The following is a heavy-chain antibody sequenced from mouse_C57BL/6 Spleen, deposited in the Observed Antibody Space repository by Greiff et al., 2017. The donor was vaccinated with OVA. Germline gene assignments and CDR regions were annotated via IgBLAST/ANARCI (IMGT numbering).Heavy chain of an antibody. Sequence: QVQLQQPGAELVKPGASVQLSCKASGYTFTSYWMHWVKQRPGQGLEWIGMIHPNSGSTNYNEKFKSKATLTVDKSSSTAYMQLSSLTSEDSAVYYCAREKGYDYDEFAYWGQGTLVTVSA. J-gene: IGHJ3*01. CDR3: AREKGYDYDEFAY. CDR2: IHPNSGST. D-gene: IGHD2-4*01. V-gene: IGHV1-64*01. CDR1: GYTFTSYW.